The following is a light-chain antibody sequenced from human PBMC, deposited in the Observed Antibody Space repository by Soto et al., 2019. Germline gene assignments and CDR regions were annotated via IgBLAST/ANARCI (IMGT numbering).Light chain of an antibody. CDR3: QCYDSSLSGHVV. CDR1: SSNIGAGYD. Sequence: QSVLTQPASVSGAPGQRVTISCTGSSSNIGAGYDVHWYQQLPGTAPKLLIYGNSNRPSGVPDRFSGSKSGTSASLAITGLQAEDEADYYCQCYDSSLSGHVVFGGGTQLTVL. J-gene: IGLJ2*01. CDR2: GNS. V-gene: IGLV1-40*01.